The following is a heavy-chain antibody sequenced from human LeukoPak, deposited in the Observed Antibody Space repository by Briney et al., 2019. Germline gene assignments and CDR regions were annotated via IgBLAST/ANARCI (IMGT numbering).Heavy chain of an antibody. CDR1: GGSFSGYY. V-gene: IGHV4-34*01. J-gene: IGHJ1*01. Sequence: SETLSLTCAVYGGSFSGYYWSWIRQPPGKGLEWIGEINHSGSTNYNPSLKSRVTISVDTSKNRFSLKLSSVTAADTAVYYCANTFGELSLKYFQHWGQGTLVTVSS. D-gene: IGHD3-16*02. CDR2: INHSGST. CDR3: ANTFGELSLKYFQH.